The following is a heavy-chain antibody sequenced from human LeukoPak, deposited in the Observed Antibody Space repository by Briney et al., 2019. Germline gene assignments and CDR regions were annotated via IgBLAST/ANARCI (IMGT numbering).Heavy chain of an antibody. D-gene: IGHD3-3*01. CDR2: ISASGGTT. V-gene: IGHV3-23*01. CDR3: AKDGLTIFGVINDAFDF. J-gene: IGHJ3*01. CDR1: GFTFGTYA. Sequence: PGGSLRLSCAVSGFTFGTYAMSWVRQAPGKGLEWVSTISASGGTTYYADSVKGRFTISRDDFKNTLYLQMNTLRAEDTALYYCAKDGLTIFGVINDAFDFWGQGTMVTVSS.